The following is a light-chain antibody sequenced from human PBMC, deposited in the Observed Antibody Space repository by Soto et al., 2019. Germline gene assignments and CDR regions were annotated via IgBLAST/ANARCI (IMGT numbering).Light chain of an antibody. CDR1: SSDIGAYNY. CDR3: SSYTDTTLVV. V-gene: IGLV2-14*03. J-gene: IGLJ2*01. Sequence: QSALTQPASVSGSPGQSIAISCTGTSSDIGAYNYVSWYQQHPGKVPKLLIYDVYNRPSGVSNRFSGSKSGNTASLTISGLQAEDEAHYYCSSYTDTTLVVFGGGTKLTVL. CDR2: DVY.